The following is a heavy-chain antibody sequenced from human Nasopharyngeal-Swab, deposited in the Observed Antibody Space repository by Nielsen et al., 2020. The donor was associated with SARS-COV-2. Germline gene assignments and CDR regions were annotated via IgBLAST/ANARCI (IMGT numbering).Heavy chain of an antibody. V-gene: IGHV3-30*18. CDR1: GFTFSSYG. J-gene: IGHJ5*02. Sequence: GGSLRLSCAASGFTFSSYGMHWVRQAPGKGLEWVAVISYDGRNKYYADSVKGRFTISRDNSKNTLYLQMNSLRAEDTAVYYCAKGEDSSGWYPPGFDPWGQGTLVTVSS. D-gene: IGHD6-19*01. CDR2: ISYDGRNK. CDR3: AKGEDSSGWYPPGFDP.